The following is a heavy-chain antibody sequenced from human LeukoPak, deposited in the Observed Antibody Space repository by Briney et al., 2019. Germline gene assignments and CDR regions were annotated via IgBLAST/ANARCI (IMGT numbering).Heavy chain of an antibody. CDR2: ISSSSSTI. CDR1: GFTFSSYW. Sequence: GGSLRLSCAASGFTFSSYWMHWVRQAPGKGLEWVSYISSSSSTIYYADSVKGRFTISRDNAKNSLYLQMNSLRDEDTAVYYCARDLRLLWFGEFPPWGQGTLVTVSS. D-gene: IGHD3-10*01. J-gene: IGHJ5*02. CDR3: ARDLRLLWFGEFPP. V-gene: IGHV3-48*02.